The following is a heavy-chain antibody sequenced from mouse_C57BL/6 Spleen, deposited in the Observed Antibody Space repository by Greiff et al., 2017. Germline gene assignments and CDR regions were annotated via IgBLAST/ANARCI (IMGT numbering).Heavy chain of an antibody. CDR1: GYTFTDYY. CDR3: ANAYYSNYAWFAY. J-gene: IGHJ3*01. V-gene: IGHV1-75*01. CDR2: IFPGSGST. D-gene: IGHD2-5*01. Sequence: VQLQQSGPELVKPGASVKISCKASGYTFTDYYINWVKQRPGQGLEWIGWIFPGSGSTYYNEKFKGKATLTVDKSSSTAYMLLSSLTSEDSAVYFCANAYYSNYAWFAYWGQGTLVTVSA.